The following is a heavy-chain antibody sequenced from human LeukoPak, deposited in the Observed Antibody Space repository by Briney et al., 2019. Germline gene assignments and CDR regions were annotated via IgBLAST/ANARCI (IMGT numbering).Heavy chain of an antibody. Sequence: GGSLRLSCAASRFTFSSYGMHWVRQAPGKGLEWVAVISYDGSNKCYADSVKGRFTISRDNSKNTLYLQMNSLRAEDTAVYYCAKDQHSSGWPSDYWGQGTLVTVSS. D-gene: IGHD6-19*01. CDR1: RFTFSSYG. CDR2: ISYDGSNK. V-gene: IGHV3-30*18. J-gene: IGHJ4*02. CDR3: AKDQHSSGWPSDY.